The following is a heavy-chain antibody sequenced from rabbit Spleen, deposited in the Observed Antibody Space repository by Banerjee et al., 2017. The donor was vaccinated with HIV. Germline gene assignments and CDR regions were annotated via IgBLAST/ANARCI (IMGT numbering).Heavy chain of an antibody. V-gene: IGHV1S45*01. D-gene: IGHD4-2*01. J-gene: IGHJ4*01. CDR2: IDVVKSAST. CDR3: ARDAAGREDFNL. CDR1: GLDISSSYW. Sequence: QEQLEESGGGLVTTGASLTLTCKASGLDISSSYWICWVRQAPGKGLEWIACIDVVKSASTYYASWAKGRFTISKTSSTTVTLQMTSLTGADTATYFCARDAAGREDFNLWGPGTLVTVS.